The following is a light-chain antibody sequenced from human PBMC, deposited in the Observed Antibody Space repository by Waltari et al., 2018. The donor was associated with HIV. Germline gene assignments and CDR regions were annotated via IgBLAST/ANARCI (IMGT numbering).Light chain of an antibody. Sequence: QSTLTPPPSVPGPPGQSLTVSRPGPTDDVGGYTFAACSQKRPGKAPKLIIYNVNSRPSGVSIRFSGSRSANTASLTISGLQAEDEADYFCSSYTSSGPRYVLFGGGTRLTVL. CDR1: TDDVGGYTF. J-gene: IGLJ2*01. V-gene: IGLV2-14*03. CDR2: NVN. CDR3: SSYTSSGPRYVL.